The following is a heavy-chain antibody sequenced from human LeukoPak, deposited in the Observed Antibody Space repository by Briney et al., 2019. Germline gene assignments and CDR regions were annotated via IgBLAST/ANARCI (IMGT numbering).Heavy chain of an antibody. CDR3: AKDPYGEHRDWYFDL. J-gene: IGHJ2*01. CDR2: ISWISGSI. V-gene: IGHV3-9*01. Sequence: SLRLSCAASGFTFDDYAMHWVRQAPGKGLEWVSGISWISGSIGYADSVKGRFTISRDNAKNSLYLQMNSLRAEDTALYYCAKDPYGEHRDWYFDLWGRGTLVTVSS. CDR1: GFTFDDYA. D-gene: IGHD4-17*01.